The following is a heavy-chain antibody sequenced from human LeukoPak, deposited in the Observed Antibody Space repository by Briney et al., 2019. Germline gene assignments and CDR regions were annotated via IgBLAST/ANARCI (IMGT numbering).Heavy chain of an antibody. D-gene: IGHD3-3*01. Sequence: GGSLRLSCAASGFTCSSNSMNWVGQAPGNGLEWVSSISSSSSYIYYADSVKGRFTISRENAKNTRFLEMNSLRAEDTAVYYCARDRYYTLDYWGQGTLVTVSS. CDR2: ISSSSSYI. J-gene: IGHJ4*02. V-gene: IGHV3-21*01. CDR3: ARDRYYTLDY. CDR1: GFTCSSNS.